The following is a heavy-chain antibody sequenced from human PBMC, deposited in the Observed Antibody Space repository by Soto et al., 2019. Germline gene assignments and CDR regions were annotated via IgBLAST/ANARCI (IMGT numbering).Heavy chain of an antibody. Sequence: SETLSLTCTVSGDSISSYYWSWIRQPPGKGPEWIGYIYYSGSTNYNPSLKSRVTISVDTSKNQFSLKLSSVTAADTAVYYCASPKIAFYNWFDPWGQGTLVTVSS. V-gene: IGHV4-59*08. CDR3: ASPKIAFYNWFDP. J-gene: IGHJ5*02. CDR2: IYYSGST. CDR1: GDSISSYY. D-gene: IGHD3-3*02.